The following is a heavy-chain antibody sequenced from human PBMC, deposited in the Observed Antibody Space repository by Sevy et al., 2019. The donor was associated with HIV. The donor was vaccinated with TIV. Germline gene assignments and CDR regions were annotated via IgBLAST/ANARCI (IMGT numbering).Heavy chain of an antibody. D-gene: IGHD3-22*01. Sequence: GGSLRLSCATSGVTISNYAMHWVRQAPGKGLEWVSGISGSGGSTYYADSVKGRFTISRDNSKNTLYLQMNSLRAEDTAVYYWSKDSYFDNTLFDYWGQGTLVTVSS. CDR3: SKDSYFDNTLFDY. J-gene: IGHJ4*02. CDR2: ISGSGGST. CDR1: GVTISNYA. V-gene: IGHV3-23*01.